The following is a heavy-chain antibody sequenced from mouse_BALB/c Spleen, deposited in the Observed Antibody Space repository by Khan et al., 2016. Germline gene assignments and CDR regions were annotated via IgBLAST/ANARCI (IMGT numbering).Heavy chain of an antibody. CDR2: IRNKANGYTK. CDR1: GFTFTDYY. D-gene: IGHD2-2*01. V-gene: IGHV7-3*02. CDR3: ARDIYYGYDYYAMDY. Sequence: EVELVESGGGLVQPGGSLRLSCATSGFTFTDYYMSWVRQPPGKALEWLGFIRNKANGYTKEYSASVKGRFTISRDNSQSILYLQMNTLRAADSATSYCARDIYYGYDYYAMDYWGQGTSVTVSS. J-gene: IGHJ4*01.